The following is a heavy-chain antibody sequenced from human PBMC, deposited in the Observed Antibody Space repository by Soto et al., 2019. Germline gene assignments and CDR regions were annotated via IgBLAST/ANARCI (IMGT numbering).Heavy chain of an antibody. J-gene: IGHJ6*02. CDR2: IYYSGST. D-gene: IGHD3-3*01. V-gene: IGHV4-30-4*01. CDR3: ASNVPDYDLGYYYYGMDV. CDR1: GGSISSGDYY. Sequence: SETLSLTCAVSGGSISSGDYYWSWIRQPPGKGLEWIGYIYYSGSTYYNPSLKSRVTISVDTSKNQFSLKLSSVTAADTAVYYCASNVPDYDLGYYYYGMDVWGQGTTVTVSS.